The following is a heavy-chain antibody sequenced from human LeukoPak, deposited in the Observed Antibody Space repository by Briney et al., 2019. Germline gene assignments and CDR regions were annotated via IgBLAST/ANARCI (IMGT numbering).Heavy chain of an antibody. Sequence: PSETLSLTCTVSGGSISSHYWSWIRQPPGKGLEWIGYIYYSGSTNYNPSLKSRVTISVDTSKNQFSLKLSSVTAADTAVYYCAIGEMDGMDVWGQGTTVTVSS. CDR3: AIGEMDGMDV. V-gene: IGHV4-59*11. CDR2: IYYSGST. J-gene: IGHJ6*02. CDR1: GGSISSHY. D-gene: IGHD5-24*01.